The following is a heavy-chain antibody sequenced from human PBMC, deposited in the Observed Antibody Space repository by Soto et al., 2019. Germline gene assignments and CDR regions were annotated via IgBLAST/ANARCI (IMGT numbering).Heavy chain of an antibody. CDR2: IKQDGSEK. V-gene: IGHV3-7*01. Sequence: EVQLVESGGGLVQPGGSLRLSCAASGFTFSSYWMSWVRQAPGKGLEWVANIKQDGSEKYYVDSVKGRFTISRDNAKNSLYLQMNSLRAEDTAVYYCARGRHIVVVIATHGGWYFDLWGRGTLVTVSS. CDR1: GFTFSSYW. D-gene: IGHD2-21*01. CDR3: ARGRHIVVVIATHGGWYFDL. J-gene: IGHJ2*01.